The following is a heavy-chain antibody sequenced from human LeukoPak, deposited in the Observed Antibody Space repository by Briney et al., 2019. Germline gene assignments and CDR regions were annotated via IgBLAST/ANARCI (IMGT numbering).Heavy chain of an antibody. Sequence: ASVNVSCKASGYTFTSYGISWVRQAPGQGLEWMGWISAYNGNTNYAQKLQGRVTMTTDTSTSTAYMELRSLRSDDTAVYYCARVLHCGGDCAFDYWGQGTLVTVSS. D-gene: IGHD2-21*02. CDR2: ISAYNGNT. CDR1: GYTFTSYG. CDR3: ARVLHCGGDCAFDY. V-gene: IGHV1-18*01. J-gene: IGHJ4*02.